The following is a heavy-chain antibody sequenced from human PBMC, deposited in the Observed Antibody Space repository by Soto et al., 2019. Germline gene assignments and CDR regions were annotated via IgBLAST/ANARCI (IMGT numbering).Heavy chain of an antibody. CDR3: ARGGGYCSGGSCRRALSYYYGMDV. Sequence: QVQLQQWGAGLLKPSETLSLTCAVYGGSFSGYYWSWIRQPPGKGLEWIGEINHSGSTNYNPSLKSRVTISVDTSKNQCSLKLSSVTAADTAVYYCARGGGYCSGGSCRRALSYYYGMDVWGQGTTVTVSS. CDR2: INHSGST. J-gene: IGHJ6*02. D-gene: IGHD2-15*01. V-gene: IGHV4-34*01. CDR1: GGSFSGYY.